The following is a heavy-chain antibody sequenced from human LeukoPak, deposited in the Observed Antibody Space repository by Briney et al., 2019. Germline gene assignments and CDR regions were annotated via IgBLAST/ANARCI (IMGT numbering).Heavy chain of an antibody. V-gene: IGHV1-18*01. J-gene: IGHJ4*02. CDR2: ISAYNGNT. CDR3: ARVGPIVGASAYYFDY. Sequence: ASVKVSCKASGYTFTSYGISWVRQAPGQGLEWMGWISAYNGNTNYAQKLQGRVTMTRDTSTSTVYMELSSLRSEDTAVYYCARVGPIVGASAYYFDYWGQGTLVTVSS. CDR1: GYTFTSYG. D-gene: IGHD1-26*01.